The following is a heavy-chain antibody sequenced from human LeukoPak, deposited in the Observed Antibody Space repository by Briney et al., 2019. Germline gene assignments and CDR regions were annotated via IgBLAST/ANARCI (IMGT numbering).Heavy chain of an antibody. CDR2: INTNTGNP. CDR3: ARDIRRVRGVIITPNWFDP. Sequence: ASVKVSCKASGYTFTSYAMNWVRQAPGQGLEWMGWINTNTGNPTYAQGFTGRFVFSLDTSVSTAYLQISSLKAEDTAVYYCARDIRRVRGVIITPNWFDPWGQGTLVTVSS. D-gene: IGHD3-10*01. J-gene: IGHJ5*02. V-gene: IGHV7-4-1*02. CDR1: GYTFTSYA.